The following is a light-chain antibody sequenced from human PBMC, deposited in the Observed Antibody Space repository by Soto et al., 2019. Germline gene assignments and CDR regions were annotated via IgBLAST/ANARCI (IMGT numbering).Light chain of an antibody. V-gene: IGKV1-5*01. J-gene: IGKJ1*01. Sequence: DIQMTQSPSTLSAPVGDRVTITSRASQSISSWLAWYQQKTGKAPKLLIYDASSLESGVPSRFSGSGSGTELTLTISSLQPDDFAIYYFQQYSSYPWTFGQGTKVDIK. CDR1: QSISSW. CDR2: DAS. CDR3: QQYSSYPWT.